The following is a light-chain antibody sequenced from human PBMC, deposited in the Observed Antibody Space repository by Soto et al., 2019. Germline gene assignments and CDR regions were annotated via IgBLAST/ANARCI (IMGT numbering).Light chain of an antibody. J-gene: IGKJ2*01. CDR3: QHYGSSPL. CDR2: GAS. V-gene: IGKV3-20*01. CDR1: QSVSSTY. Sequence: EIVLTQSPGTLSLSPGERATLSCRASQSVSSTYLAWYQQKPGQAPRLLIFGASSRATGIPDRFSGSGSGTDFTLTISRREPEDFAVYYCQHYGSSPLFGQGTKLEIK.